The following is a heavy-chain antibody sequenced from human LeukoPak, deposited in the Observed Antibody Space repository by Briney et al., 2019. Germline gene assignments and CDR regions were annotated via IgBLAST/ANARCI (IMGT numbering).Heavy chain of an antibody. V-gene: IGHV1-8*03. Sequence: GASVKASCKASGYTFTSYDINWVRQATGQGLEWMGWMNPNSGNTGYAQKFQGRVTITRNTSISTAYMELSSLRSEDTAVYYCAVTGFWSGYSMDYWGQGTLVTVSS. J-gene: IGHJ4*02. CDR2: MNPNSGNT. D-gene: IGHD3-3*01. CDR1: GYTFTSYD. CDR3: AVTGFWSGYSMDY.